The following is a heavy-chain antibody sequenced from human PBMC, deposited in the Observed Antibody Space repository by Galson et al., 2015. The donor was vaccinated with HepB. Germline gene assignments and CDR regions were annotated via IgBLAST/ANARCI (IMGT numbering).Heavy chain of an antibody. CDR1: GFTFSSYG. CDR3: TLVGSDY. J-gene: IGHJ4*02. Sequence: SLRLSCAASGFTFSSYGMHWVRQAPGKGLEWVAFIRYDGSNKYYADSVKGRFTISRDNSKNTLYLQMNSLRAEDTAVYYCTLVGSDYWGQGTLVTVSS. CDR2: IRYDGSNK. D-gene: IGHD3-10*01. V-gene: IGHV3-30*02.